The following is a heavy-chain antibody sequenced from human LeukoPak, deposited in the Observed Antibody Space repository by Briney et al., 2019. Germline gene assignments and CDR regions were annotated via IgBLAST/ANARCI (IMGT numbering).Heavy chain of an antibody. D-gene: IGHD1-1*01. CDR1: GGTFSSYA. J-gene: IGHJ4*02. Sequence: ASVKVSCKASGGTFSSYAISWVRQAPGQGLEWMGGIIPIFGTANYAQKFQGRVTITADESTSTAYMELSSPRSEDTAVYYCARTPWNGPFDYWGQGTLVTVSS. CDR2: IIPIFGTA. CDR3: ARTPWNGPFDY. V-gene: IGHV1-69*13.